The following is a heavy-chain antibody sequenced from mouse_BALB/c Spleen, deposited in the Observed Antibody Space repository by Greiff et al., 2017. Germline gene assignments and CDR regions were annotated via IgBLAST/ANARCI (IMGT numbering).Heavy chain of an antibody. V-gene: IGHV5-6*01. J-gene: IGHJ4*01. CDR2: ISSGGSYT. Sequence: EVKVVESGGDLVKPGGSLKLSCAASGFTFSSYGMSWVRQTPDKRLEWVATISSGGSYTYYPDSVKGRFTISRDNAKNTLYLQMSSLKSEDTAMYYCARLPLTRAMDYWGQGTSVTVSS. CDR3: ARLPLTRAMDY. CDR1: GFTFSSYG. D-gene: IGHD4-1*01.